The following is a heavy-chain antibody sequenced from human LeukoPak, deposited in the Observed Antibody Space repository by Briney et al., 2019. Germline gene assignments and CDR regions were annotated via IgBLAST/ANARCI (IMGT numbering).Heavy chain of an antibody. Sequence: LSLTCTVSGGSIDSMSYYWGWIRQPPGMALEWIEIVYHNRSTYNDPSLKSRVSISVHTSNNQFSLKLTSVTAADTAVYYCARRGPSYDSRTYYFDSWGQGTLFPASS. CDR1: GGSIDSMSYY. D-gene: IGHD3-22*01. V-gene: IGHV4-39*01. CDR3: ARRGPSYDSRTYYFDS. CDR2: VYHNRST. J-gene: IGHJ4*02.